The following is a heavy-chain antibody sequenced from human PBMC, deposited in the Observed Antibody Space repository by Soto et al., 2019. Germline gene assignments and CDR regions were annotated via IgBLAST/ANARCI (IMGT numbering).Heavy chain of an antibody. Sequence: PGGSLRLSCAASGFTVSSNYMTWVRQAPGKGLEWVSVIHSGGDTYYTDSVEGRFTISRHDSENTVYLQMNSLRAEDTAVYYCARDGPYYYGSRMDVWGQGTTVTVSS. J-gene: IGHJ6*02. V-gene: IGHV3-53*04. D-gene: IGHD3-10*01. CDR2: IHSGGDT. CDR1: GFTVSSNY. CDR3: ARDGPYYYGSRMDV.